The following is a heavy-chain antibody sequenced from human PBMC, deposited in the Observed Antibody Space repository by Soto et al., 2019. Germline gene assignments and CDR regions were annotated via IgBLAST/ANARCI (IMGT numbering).Heavy chain of an antibody. J-gene: IGHJ5*02. V-gene: IGHV4-61*01. CDR1: GGSVSSGSYY. D-gene: IGHD6-6*01. Sequence: SETLSLTCTVSGGSVSSGSYYWSWIRQPPGKGLEWIGYIYYSGSTNYNPSLKSRVTISVDTSKNQFSLKLSSVTAADTAVYYCAGWSSSYHARFDPWGQGTLVTVSS. CDR3: AGWSSSYHARFDP. CDR2: IYYSGST.